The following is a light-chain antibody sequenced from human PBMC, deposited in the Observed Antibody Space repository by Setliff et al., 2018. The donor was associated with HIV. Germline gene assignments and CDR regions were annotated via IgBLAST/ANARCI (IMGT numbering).Light chain of an antibody. Sequence: QSALTQPASVSGSPGQSITISCTGTSSDVGGYNYVSWYQQHPGKAPKLMIYEVSKRPSGVPDRFSGSKSGNTASLTVSGLQAEDEADYYCSSYAGSNSYVFGTGT. CDR1: SSDVGGYNY. CDR3: SSYAGSNSYV. J-gene: IGLJ1*01. CDR2: EVS. V-gene: IGLV2-8*01.